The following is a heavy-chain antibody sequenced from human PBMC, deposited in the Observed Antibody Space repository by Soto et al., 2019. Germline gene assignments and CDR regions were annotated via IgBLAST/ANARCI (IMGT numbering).Heavy chain of an antibody. CDR1: GGTFSSYT. Sequence: QVQLVQSGAEVKKPGSSVKVSCKASGGTFSSYTISWMRQAPGQGLEWMGRIIPILGIANYAQKFQGRVTITADKSTSTAYMELSSLRSEDTAVYYCARDPHSYGYGGYYYYGMDVWGQGTTVTVSS. V-gene: IGHV1-69*08. D-gene: IGHD5-18*01. CDR3: ARDPHSYGYGGYYYYGMDV. J-gene: IGHJ6*02. CDR2: IIPILGIA.